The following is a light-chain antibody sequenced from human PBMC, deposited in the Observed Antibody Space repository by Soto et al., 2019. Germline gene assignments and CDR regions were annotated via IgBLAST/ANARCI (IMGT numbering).Light chain of an antibody. CDR2: DAS. CDR1: QSISSW. J-gene: IGKJ2*02. V-gene: IGKV1-5*01. Sequence: DIQMTQSPSTLSASVGDRVNITCRASQSISSWLAWYQQKPGKAPKLLIYDASSLESGVPSRFSGSGSGTEFTLTISSLQPDDFATYYCQQYNSYCTFGQGTKLEIK. CDR3: QQYNSYCT.